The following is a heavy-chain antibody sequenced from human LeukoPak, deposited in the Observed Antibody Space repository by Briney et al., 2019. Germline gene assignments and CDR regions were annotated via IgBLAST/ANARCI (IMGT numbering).Heavy chain of an antibody. J-gene: IGHJ4*02. CDR3: ARDRDSSSWFGY. Sequence: GGSLRLSCAASGFTFSTYAMSWVRQAPGKGLEWVSLISGSGGGTYYANSVKGRFTISRDNSKNTLYLQMNSLRVEDTAVYYCARDRDSSSWFGYWGQGTLVTVSS. D-gene: IGHD6-13*01. CDR2: ISGSGGGT. V-gene: IGHV3-23*01. CDR1: GFTFSTYA.